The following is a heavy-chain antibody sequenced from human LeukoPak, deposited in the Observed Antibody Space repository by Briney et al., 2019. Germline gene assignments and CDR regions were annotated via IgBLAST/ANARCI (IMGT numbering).Heavy chain of an antibody. CDR2: ISAGGGST. CDR1: GLTFSDYS. Sequence: SGGPLRLSCAVSGLTFSDYSMTWVRQAPGKGLFWVSGISAGGGSTYYADSVKGRFTISRDNSRNTLYLQMNSLSAEDTAVYYCAKDAAGPEYWGQGTLVTVSS. V-gene: IGHV3-23*01. D-gene: IGHD6-13*01. CDR3: AKDAAGPEY. J-gene: IGHJ4*02.